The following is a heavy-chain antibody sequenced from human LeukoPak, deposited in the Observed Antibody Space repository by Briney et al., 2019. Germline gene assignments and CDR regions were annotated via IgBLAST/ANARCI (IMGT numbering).Heavy chain of an antibody. CDR2: IYSGGST. CDR3: ARDPYSGNYGNDYYYYMDV. D-gene: IGHD1-26*01. V-gene: IGHV3-66*01. Sequence: PGGSLRLSCAASEFSVGSNYMTWVRQAPGKGLEWVSLIYSGGSTYYADSVKGRFTISRDNSKNTLYLQMNSLRAEDTAVYYCARDPYSGNYGNDYYYYMDVWGKGTTVTISS. J-gene: IGHJ6*03. CDR1: EFSVGSNY.